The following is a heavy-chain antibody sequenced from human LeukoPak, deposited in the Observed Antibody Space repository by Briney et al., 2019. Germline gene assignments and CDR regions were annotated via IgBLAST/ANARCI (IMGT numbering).Heavy chain of an antibody. CDR3: ARDLRGLGELSLDDY. CDR1: GFTFSSYS. J-gene: IGHJ4*02. D-gene: IGHD3-16*02. Sequence: PGGSLRLSCAASGFTFSSYSMNWVRQAPGKGLEWVSYISSSGSTIYYADSVKGRFTISRDNAKNSLYLQMNSLRAEDTAVYYCARDLRGLGELSLDDYWGQGTLVTVSS. CDR2: ISSSGSTI. V-gene: IGHV3-48*04.